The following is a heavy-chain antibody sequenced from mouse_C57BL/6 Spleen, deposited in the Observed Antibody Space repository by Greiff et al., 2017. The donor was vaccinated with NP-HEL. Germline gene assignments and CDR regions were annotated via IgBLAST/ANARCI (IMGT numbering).Heavy chain of an antibody. J-gene: IGHJ4*01. V-gene: IGHV1-81*01. CDR2: IYPRSGNT. CDR1: GYTFTSYG. CDR3: ARGLIYYDYDRGSNDY. D-gene: IGHD2-4*01. Sequence: QVQLKQSGAELARPGASVKLSCKASGYTFTSYGISWVKQRTGQGLEWIGEIYPRSGNTYYNEKFKGKATLTADKSSSTAYMDLRSLTSEDSAVYFCARGLIYYDYDRGSNDYWGQGTSVTVSS.